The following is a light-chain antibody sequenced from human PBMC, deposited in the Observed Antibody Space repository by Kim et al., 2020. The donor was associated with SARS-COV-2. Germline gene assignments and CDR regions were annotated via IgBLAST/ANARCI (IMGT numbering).Light chain of an antibody. CDR2: GKN. CDR3: NSRDSSGNHLYV. CDR1: SLRTYY. J-gene: IGLJ1*01. Sequence: SYELTQDPAVSVALGQTVRITCQGDSLRTYYANWYQQKPGQAPLVVIYGKNNRPSGIPDRFSDSNSGNTASLTITGAQAEDEADYYCNSRDSSGNHLYVF. V-gene: IGLV3-19*01.